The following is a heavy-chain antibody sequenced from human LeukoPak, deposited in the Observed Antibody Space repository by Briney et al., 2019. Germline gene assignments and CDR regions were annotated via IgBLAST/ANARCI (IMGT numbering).Heavy chain of an antibody. CDR1: GYSFTGYY. CDR2: INPNSGGT. J-gene: IGHJ6*03. D-gene: IGHD3-10*01. Sequence: ASVKVSCKASGYSFTGYYMHWVRQAPGQGLEWMGWINPNSGGTYYAQKFQGRVTMTRDTSISTAYMELSRLRSDDTAVYYCASISSPINLLRYGSYYYMDVWGKGTTVTISS. CDR3: ASISSPINLLRYGSYYYMDV. V-gene: IGHV1-2*02.